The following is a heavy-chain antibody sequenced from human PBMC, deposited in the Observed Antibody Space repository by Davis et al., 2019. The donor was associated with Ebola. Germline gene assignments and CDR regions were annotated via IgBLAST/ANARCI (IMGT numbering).Heavy chain of an antibody. D-gene: IGHD1-26*01. CDR1: GFTFSSYW. Sequence: HTGGSLRLSCAASGFTFSSYWMHWVRQAPGKGLVWVSRINSDGSSTSYADSVKGRFTISRDNAKNTLYLQMNSLRAEDTALYYCAKDISFLHSAFDYWGQGTLVTVSS. V-gene: IGHV3-74*01. CDR2: INSDGSST. CDR3: AKDISFLHSAFDY. J-gene: IGHJ4*02.